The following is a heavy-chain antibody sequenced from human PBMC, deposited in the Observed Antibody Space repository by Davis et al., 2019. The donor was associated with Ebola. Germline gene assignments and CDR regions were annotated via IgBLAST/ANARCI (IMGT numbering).Heavy chain of an antibody. CDR1: GGSISSGGYY. Sequence: MPSETLSLTCAVSGGSISSGGYYWSWIRQPPGKGLEWIGEINHSGSTNYNPSLKSRVNILVDMSKNQFSLKLSSVTAADTAVYYCARVRSGYYYYYMDVWGKGTTVTVSS. J-gene: IGHJ6*03. CDR2: INHSGST. V-gene: IGHV4-34*01. CDR3: ARVRSGYYYYYMDV.